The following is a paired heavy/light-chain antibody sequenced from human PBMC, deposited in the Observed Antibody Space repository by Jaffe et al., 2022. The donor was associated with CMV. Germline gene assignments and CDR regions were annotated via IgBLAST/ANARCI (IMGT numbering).Light chain of an antibody. J-gene: IGKJ1*01. CDR1: QDIRKW. Sequence: DIQMTQSPSSVSASVGDRVTITCRASQDIRKWLAWYQQKPGKAPKLLIFAASTLQSGVPSRFSGSGSGTEFTLTISGLQPEDFASYYCQQTTTFPRAFGQGTKVEIK. CDR3: QQTTTFPRA. CDR2: AAS. V-gene: IGKV1-12*01.
Heavy chain of an antibody. CDR1: GYSFTTYG. Sequence: QAQLVQSGVEVKKSGASVRVSCKASGYSFTTYGVNWVRQAPGQGLEWLGWISGYNGDTKFAQKVQGRVTLTTDTSTSTAYMELRNLRSDDTAVYYCACWSGYSSSVVYGVDVWGDGTKVTVSS. CDR2: ISGYNGDT. CDR3: ACWSGYSSSVVYGVDV. D-gene: IGHD4-4*01. V-gene: IGHV1-18*01. J-gene: IGHJ6*04.